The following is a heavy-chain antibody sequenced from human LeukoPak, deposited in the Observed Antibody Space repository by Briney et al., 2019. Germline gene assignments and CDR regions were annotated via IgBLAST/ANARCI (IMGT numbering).Heavy chain of an antibody. CDR3: AKGIPYYFDY. J-gene: IGHJ4*02. CDR1: GFTFDDYA. CDR2: ISGNSGSI. V-gene: IGHV3-9*01. Sequence: GGSLRISCAASGFTFDDYAKRWVRQAPGKGLEWVSGISGNSGSIGYADSVKGRFTISRDNAKNSLYLQMNSLRAEDTALYYCAKGIPYYFDYWGQGTLVTVSS.